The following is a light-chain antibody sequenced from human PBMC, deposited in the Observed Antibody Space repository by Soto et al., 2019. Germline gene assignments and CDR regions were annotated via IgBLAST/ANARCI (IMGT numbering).Light chain of an antibody. CDR2: DAS. CDR1: QSVSRY. CDR3: QQRSTWPPWT. V-gene: IGKV3-11*01. Sequence: EIVLTQSPVTLSLSPGERATLSCRASQSVSRYLAWFQQKPGQAPRLLIYDASNRATGIPARFSGSGSGTDFTLTISSLEPEDFAIYYCQQRSTWPPWTFGQGTKVEI. J-gene: IGKJ1*01.